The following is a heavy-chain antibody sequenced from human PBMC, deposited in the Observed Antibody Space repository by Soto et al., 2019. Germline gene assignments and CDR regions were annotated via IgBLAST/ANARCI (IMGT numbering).Heavy chain of an antibody. J-gene: IGHJ4*02. CDR2: INHLETT. CDR3: XXXGXSXSFDY. CDR1: GASIXYGNYA. Sequence: QLQLHESGSGLVKPSQTLSLTCTVSGASIXYGNYAXSWIRQTPGKGLEWIGYINHLETTFYNPSFESRLTLSIDRAKNQFSLNLNSMSAAXXXVYXXXXXGXSXSFDYWGQGILVTVSS. V-gene: IGHV4-30-2*01.